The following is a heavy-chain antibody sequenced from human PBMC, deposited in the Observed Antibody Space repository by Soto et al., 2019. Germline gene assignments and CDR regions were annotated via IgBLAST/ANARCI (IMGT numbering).Heavy chain of an antibody. CDR3: VRDGGDFDY. Sequence: QVQLVESGGGVVQPGRSLRLSCAASGFIFSSYGIHWVRQAPGKGLEWVAIILYDGSKEYYADSVKCRFTISRDDSKNMVYLQMNSLRGEDTAVYYCVRDGGDFDYWGQGTLVTVSS. D-gene: IGHD3-10*01. CDR1: GFIFSSYG. CDR2: ILYDGSKE. J-gene: IGHJ4*02. V-gene: IGHV3-33*05.